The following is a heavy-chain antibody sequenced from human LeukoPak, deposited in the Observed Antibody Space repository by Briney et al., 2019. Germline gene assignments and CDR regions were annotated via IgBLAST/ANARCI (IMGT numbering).Heavy chain of an antibody. D-gene: IGHD5-18*01. CDR2: INPNSGGT. Sequence: ASVKVSCKASGYTFTGYYMHWVRQAPGQGLEWMGRINPNSGGTSYAQKFQGRVTMTRDTSISTAYMELSRLRSDDTAVYYCASSFSARSEDYWGQGTLVTVSS. J-gene: IGHJ4*02. V-gene: IGHV1-2*06. CDR3: ASSFSARSEDY. CDR1: GYTFTGYY.